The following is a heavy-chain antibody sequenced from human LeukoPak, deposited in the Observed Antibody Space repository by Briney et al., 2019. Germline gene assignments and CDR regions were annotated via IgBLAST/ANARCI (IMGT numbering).Heavy chain of an antibody. CDR3: ARGSGVSEFDY. CDR1: GFTLSSYE. J-gene: IGHJ4*02. D-gene: IGHD6-13*01. Sequence: GGSLRLSCAASGFTLSSYEMNWVRQAPGKGLEWVSYISSSGSTIYYADSVKGRFTISRDNAKNSLYLQMNSLRAEDTAVYYCARGSGVSEFDYWGQGTLVTVSS. CDR2: ISSSGSTI. V-gene: IGHV3-48*03.